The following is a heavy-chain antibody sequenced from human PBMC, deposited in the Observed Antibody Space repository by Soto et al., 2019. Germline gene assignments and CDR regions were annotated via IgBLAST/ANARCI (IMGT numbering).Heavy chain of an antibody. CDR2: FKPTGGGST. D-gene: IGHD3-10*01. Sequence: QVQLVQSGAEVKKPGASVKLSCKPSGYTFSGYYVHWVRQAPGQGLEWMGVFKPTGGGSTGYAQRFQGRVTVTRDTSTSTVYMELGSLRFDDTAVYFCASDYGSGVEMDVWGQGTRVTVSS. CDR3: ASDYGSGVEMDV. CDR1: GYTFSGYY. V-gene: IGHV1-46*01. J-gene: IGHJ6*02.